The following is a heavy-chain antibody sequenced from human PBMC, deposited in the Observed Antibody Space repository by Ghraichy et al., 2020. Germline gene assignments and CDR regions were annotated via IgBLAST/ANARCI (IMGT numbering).Heavy chain of an antibody. CDR3: ARWVFAAGTKFHH. D-gene: IGHD6-13*01. CDR1: GGSFSAYY. CDR2: IDHSGGT. Sequence: SETLSLTCAVYGGSFSAYYWTWIRQPPGKGLEWIGEIDHSGGTHYNPSLKSRVTISVDTSKNLLSLKMNSVTAADTAVYYCARWVFAAGTKFHHWGQGTLVTVSS. J-gene: IGHJ1*01. V-gene: IGHV4-34*01.